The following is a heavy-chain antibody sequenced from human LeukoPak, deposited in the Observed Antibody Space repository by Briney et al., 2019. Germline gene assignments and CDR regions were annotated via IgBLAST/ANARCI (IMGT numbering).Heavy chain of an antibody. CDR3: AKAHSGSFYSGIH. V-gene: IGHV3-23*01. J-gene: IGHJ4*02. Sequence: GESLRLSCAASGFTFSSYAMNWVRQAPGKGLEWVSAISGGGDITYYAGSVKGRFTISRDNSKNTLYLQVSSLRADDTAVYYCAKAHSGSFYSGIHWGQGTLVTVSS. CDR1: GFTFSSYA. D-gene: IGHD1-26*01. CDR2: ISGGGDIT.